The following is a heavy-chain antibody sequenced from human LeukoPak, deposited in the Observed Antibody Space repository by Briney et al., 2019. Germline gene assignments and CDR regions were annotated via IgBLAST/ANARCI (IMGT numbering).Heavy chain of an antibody. Sequence: SETLSLTCAVYGGSFSGYYWSWIRQPPGKGLEWIGEINHSGSTNYNPSLKSRVTISVDTSKNQFSLKLSSVTAADTAVYYCARAYLFSSGWYSWGQGTLVTVSS. J-gene: IGHJ4*02. D-gene: IGHD6-19*01. CDR2: INHSGST. V-gene: IGHV4-34*01. CDR3: ARAYLFSSGWYS. CDR1: GGSFSGYY.